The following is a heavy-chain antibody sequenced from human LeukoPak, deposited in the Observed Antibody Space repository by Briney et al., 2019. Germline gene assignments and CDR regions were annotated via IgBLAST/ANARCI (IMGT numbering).Heavy chain of an antibody. CDR3: ARGSGPSYYDFWSGYVSAAFDI. CDR2: VYNSGST. Sequence: SETLSLTCTVSGGSISIYYWSWIRQPPGKGLEWIGYVYNSGSTDYNPSLKSRVTISADTSKNQFSLRLSSVTAADTAVYYCARGSGPSYYDFWSGYVSAAFDIWGQGTMVTVSS. V-gene: IGHV4-59*01. D-gene: IGHD3-3*01. J-gene: IGHJ3*02. CDR1: GGSISIYY.